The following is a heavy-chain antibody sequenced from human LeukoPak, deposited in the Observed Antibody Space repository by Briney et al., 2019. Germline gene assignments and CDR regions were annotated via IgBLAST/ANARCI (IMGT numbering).Heavy chain of an antibody. CDR1: GFTVSNKY. CDR2: ISGSSSYI. V-gene: IGHV3-21*01. J-gene: IGHJ3*02. CDR3: ARVPAGVIGMKDAFDI. D-gene: IGHD3-16*02. Sequence: PGGSLRLSCAASGFTVSNKYMTWVRQAPGKGLEWVSSISGSSSYIYYADSVKGRFTISRHNAKNSLYLQMNSLRAEDTAVYYCARVPAGVIGMKDAFDIWGQGTMVTVSS.